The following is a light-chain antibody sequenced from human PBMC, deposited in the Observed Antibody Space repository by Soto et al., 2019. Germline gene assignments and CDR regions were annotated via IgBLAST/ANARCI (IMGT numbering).Light chain of an antibody. J-gene: IGKJ1*01. Sequence: EIVMTQSPATLSVSPGERATLSCRASQSVSSNLAWYQQKPGQAPRLLIYGASTRATGIPARFSGSGAGTEFTLTISSLQSEDVAFYYCQQNNNWPPWTFGQGTKVEIK. CDR1: QSVSSN. CDR2: GAS. V-gene: IGKV3-15*01. CDR3: QQNNNWPPWT.